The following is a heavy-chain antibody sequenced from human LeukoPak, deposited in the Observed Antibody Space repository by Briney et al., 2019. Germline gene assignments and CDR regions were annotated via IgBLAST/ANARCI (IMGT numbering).Heavy chain of an antibody. D-gene: IGHD1-26*01. Sequence: PGRSLRLSCAASGFTFSSYGMHWVRQAPGKGLEWVAVISYDGSNKYYADSVKGRFTISRDNSKNTLYLQMNSLRAEDTAVYYCAKDGYSGGYPDYWGQGTLVTVSS. CDR2: ISYDGSNK. CDR1: GFTFSSYG. J-gene: IGHJ4*02. CDR3: AKDGYSGGYPDY. V-gene: IGHV3-30*18.